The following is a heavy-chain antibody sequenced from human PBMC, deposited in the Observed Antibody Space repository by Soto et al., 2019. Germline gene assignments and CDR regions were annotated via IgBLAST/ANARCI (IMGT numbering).Heavy chain of an antibody. Sequence: SETLSLTCTVSGGSISSGGYYWGWIRQHPGKGLEWIGYTYYSGRTYYNPSLKSRVTISVDTSKNQFSLKLSSVTAADTAVYYCERVHKAGFYYGDDLWEYWGQGTVVTLS. J-gene: IGHJ4*02. CDR2: TYYSGRT. CDR3: ERVHKAGFYYGDDLWEY. V-gene: IGHV4-31*03. CDR1: GGSISSGGYY. D-gene: IGHD3-3*01.